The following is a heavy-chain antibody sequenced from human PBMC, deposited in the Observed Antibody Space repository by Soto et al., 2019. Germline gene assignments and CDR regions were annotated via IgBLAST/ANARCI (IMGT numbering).Heavy chain of an antibody. V-gene: IGHV1-46*01. CDR1: GYTFSSYY. CDR3: VRGGTPIDY. Sequence: ASVKVSFKASGYTFSSYYMNWVRQAPGQGLEWLGIINPSGGYTNYAQKFQGRVTMTTDTSTSTAYMEVRSLRFDDTAVYYCVRGGTPIDYWGQGTLVTVSS. J-gene: IGHJ4*02. CDR2: INPSGGYT. D-gene: IGHD3-16*01.